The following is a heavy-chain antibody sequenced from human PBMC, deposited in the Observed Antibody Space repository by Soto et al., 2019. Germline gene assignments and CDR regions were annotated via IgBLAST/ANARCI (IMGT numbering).Heavy chain of an antibody. V-gene: IGHV3-30-3*01. Sequence: QVQLVESGGGVVQPGRSLRLSCAASGFTFSSYAMHWVRQAPGKGLEWVAVISYDGSNKYYADSVKGRFTISRDNSKNTLYLQMNSLRAEDTAVYYCARIHTELRFLEWLFYDYWGQGTLVTVSS. CDR1: GFTFSSYA. CDR2: ISYDGSNK. J-gene: IGHJ4*02. D-gene: IGHD3-3*01. CDR3: ARIHTELRFLEWLFYDY.